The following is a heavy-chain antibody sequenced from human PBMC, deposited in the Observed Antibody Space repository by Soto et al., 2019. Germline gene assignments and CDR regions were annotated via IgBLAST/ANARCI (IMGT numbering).Heavy chain of an antibody. V-gene: IGHV4-59*01. D-gene: IGHD1-1*01. CDR2: VHYSGTI. CDR3: ARRWSGTDF. CDR1: GGSISNYY. Sequence: PSETLSLTCSVSGGSISNYYWNWIRQPPGKGLEWIGYVHYSGTISYSPSLESRVTMSLDTSKNQFSLSLRSVTAADTAIYYCARRWSGTDFWGRGTLVTVSS. J-gene: IGHJ4*02.